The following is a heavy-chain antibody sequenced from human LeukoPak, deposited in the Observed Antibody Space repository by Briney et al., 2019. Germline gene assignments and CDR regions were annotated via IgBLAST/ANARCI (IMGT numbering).Heavy chain of an antibody. CDR3: ARGKSGFSP. V-gene: IGHV1-2*02. Sequence: ASVKVSCKASGYTFTENYIHWVRQAPGPGLECMGLINPYTGDANYTEKFQGRVTMTRDTSVSTAYMHLSRLRSDDTAVYYCARGKSGFSPWGQGTPVTVSS. CDR2: INPYTGDA. CDR1: GYTFTENY. J-gene: IGHJ4*02. D-gene: IGHD3-22*01.